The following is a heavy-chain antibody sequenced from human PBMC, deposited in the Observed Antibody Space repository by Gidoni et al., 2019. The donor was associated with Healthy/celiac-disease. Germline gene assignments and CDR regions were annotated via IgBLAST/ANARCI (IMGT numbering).Heavy chain of an antibody. V-gene: IGHV3-23*01. CDR1: GFTFSSYA. Sequence: EVQLLESGGGLVQPGGSLSLSCAASGFTFSSYAMSWVRQAPGKGLEWVSAISGSGGSTYYADSVKGRFTISRDNSKNTLYLQMNSLRAEDTAVYYCAKEVRPGIAVAGEFDYWGQGTLVTVSS. D-gene: IGHD6-19*01. J-gene: IGHJ4*02. CDR2: ISGSGGST. CDR3: AKEVRPGIAVAGEFDY.